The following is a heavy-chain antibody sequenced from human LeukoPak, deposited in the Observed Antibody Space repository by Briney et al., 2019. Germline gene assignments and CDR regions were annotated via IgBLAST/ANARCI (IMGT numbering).Heavy chain of an antibody. Sequence: GGSLRLSCAASGFTFSSYWMHWVRQAPGKGLVWVSRINSDGSGTSYADSVKGRFTISRDNAKNTLYLQMNSLRAEDTAVYYCARVRRGFGVAFDIWGQGTMVTVSS. V-gene: IGHV3-74*01. J-gene: IGHJ3*02. CDR1: GFTFSSYW. D-gene: IGHD3-3*01. CDR2: INSDGSGT. CDR3: ARVRRGFGVAFDI.